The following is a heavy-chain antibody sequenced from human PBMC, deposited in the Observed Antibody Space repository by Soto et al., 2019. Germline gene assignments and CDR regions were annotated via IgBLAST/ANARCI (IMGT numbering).Heavy chain of an antibody. D-gene: IGHD6-6*01. CDR1: GFTFSSYA. V-gene: IGHV3-23*01. Sequence: GGSLRLSCAASGFTFSSYAMSWVRQAPGKGLEWVSAISGSGGSTYYADSVKGRFTISRDNSKNTLYLQMNSLRAEDTAVYYCAKRWQLVLLGEDWFDTWGQGTLVTVSS. J-gene: IGHJ5*02. CDR3: AKRWQLVLLGEDWFDT. CDR2: ISGSGGST.